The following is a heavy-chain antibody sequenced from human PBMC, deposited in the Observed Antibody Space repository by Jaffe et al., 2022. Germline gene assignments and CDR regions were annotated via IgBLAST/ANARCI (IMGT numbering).Heavy chain of an antibody. Sequence: QVQLQESGPGLVKPSQTLSLTCTVSGGSISSGSYYWSWIRQPAGKGLEWIGRIYTSGSTNYNPSLKSRVTISVDTSKNQFSLKLSSVTAADTAVYYCARGDSSGWYGAFDIWGQGTMVTVSS. V-gene: IGHV4-61*02. CDR1: GGSISSGSYY. CDR2: IYTSGST. D-gene: IGHD6-19*01. J-gene: IGHJ3*02. CDR3: ARGDSSGWYGAFDI.